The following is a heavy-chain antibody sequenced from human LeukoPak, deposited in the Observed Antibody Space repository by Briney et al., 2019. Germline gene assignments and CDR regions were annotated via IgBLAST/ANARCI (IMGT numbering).Heavy chain of an antibody. CDR3: ARGFVVVPAAIRWNWFDP. CDR1: GGSISSGGYS. J-gene: IGHJ5*02. V-gene: IGHV4-30-2*01. CDR2: INHSGST. Sequence: SQTLSLTCAVSGGSISSGGYSWSWIRQPPGKGLEWIGEINHSGSTNYNPSLKSRVTISVDTSKNQFSLKLSSVTAADTAVYYCARGFVVVPAAIRWNWFDPWGQGTLVTVSS. D-gene: IGHD2-2*02.